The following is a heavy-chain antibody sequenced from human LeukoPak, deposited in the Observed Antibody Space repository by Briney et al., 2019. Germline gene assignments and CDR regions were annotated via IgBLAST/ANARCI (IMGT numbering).Heavy chain of an antibody. D-gene: IGHD3-22*01. CDR1: GFTFSSYG. J-gene: IGHJ4*02. CDR2: ISYDGSNK. Sequence: GGSLRLSCAASGFTFSSYGMHWVRQAPGKGLEWVAVISYDGSNKYYAESVKGRFTISRDNSKNTLYLQMNSLRAEDTAVYCCAKDDDSRNFDYWGQGTLVTVSS. CDR3: AKDDDSRNFDY. V-gene: IGHV3-30*18.